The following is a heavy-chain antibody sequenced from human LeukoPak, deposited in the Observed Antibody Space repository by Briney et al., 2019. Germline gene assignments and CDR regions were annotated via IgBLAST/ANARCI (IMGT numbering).Heavy chain of an antibody. V-gene: IGHV6-1*01. Sequence: SQTLSLTCAISGDSVSNNNAAWNWIRQSPSRGFEWLGRTYYRSKWYSDYAVSLKSRITINPDTSKNQFSLQLNSVTPEDTAVYYCAGGEIVVVPAFYCYYMDVWGKGTTVTVSS. J-gene: IGHJ6*03. CDR2: TYYRSKWYS. D-gene: IGHD2-2*01. CDR3: AGGEIVVVPAFYCYYMDV. CDR1: GDSVSNNNAA.